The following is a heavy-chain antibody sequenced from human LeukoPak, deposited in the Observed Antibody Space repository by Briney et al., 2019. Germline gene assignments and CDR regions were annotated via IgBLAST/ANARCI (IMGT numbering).Heavy chain of an antibody. J-gene: IGHJ4*02. CDR1: GFTFSSYS. D-gene: IGHD2-21*02. CDR3: ATAWSY. V-gene: IGHV3-74*03. Sequence: GGSLRLSCAASGFTFSSYSMNWVRQAPGRGLEWLSYISPDGSTTTYADSVRGRFTISRDNAKNTLYLQMNSLRAEDTAVYFCATAWSYWGQGILVTVSS. CDR2: ISPDGSTT.